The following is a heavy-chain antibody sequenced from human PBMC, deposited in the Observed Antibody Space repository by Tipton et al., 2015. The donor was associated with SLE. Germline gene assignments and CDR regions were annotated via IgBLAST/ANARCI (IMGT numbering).Heavy chain of an antibody. CDR1: GAYINSNTYY. D-gene: IGHD1-1*01. CDR2: MHHNGST. CDR3: ATGHFDF. V-gene: IGHV4-39*07. J-gene: IGHJ5*01. Sequence: TLSLTCTVSGAYINSNTYYWGWIRQPPGKGLEWVATMHHNGSTYYNPSLRSRVAVSMDTSRNQFSLRLKSVTAADTAVYYCATGHFDFWGQGRLVTVSS.